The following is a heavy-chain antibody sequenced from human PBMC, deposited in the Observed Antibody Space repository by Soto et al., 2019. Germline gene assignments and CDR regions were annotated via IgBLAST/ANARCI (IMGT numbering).Heavy chain of an antibody. Sequence: GGSLRLSCAASGFTFISYPMSWVRQAPGKGLEWVSGIDGGDGTYYADSVKGRFTISRDNSKNTLYLQMNSLRAEDTAVYYCAKDQWDVWGKETTVTVSS. CDR3: AKDQWDV. V-gene: IGHV3-23*01. CDR1: GFTFISYP. J-gene: IGHJ6*04. CDR2: IDGGDGT.